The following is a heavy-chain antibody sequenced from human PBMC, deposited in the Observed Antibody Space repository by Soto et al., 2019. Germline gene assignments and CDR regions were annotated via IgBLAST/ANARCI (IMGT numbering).Heavy chain of an antibody. D-gene: IGHD4-17*01. CDR2: IWYDGSNK. Sequence: GGSLRLSCAASGFTFSSYGMHWVHQAPGKGLEWVAVIWYDGSNKYYADSVKGRFTISRDNSKNTLYLQMNSLRAEDTAVYYCARDMTTLRAFDIWGQGTMVTVSS. V-gene: IGHV3-33*01. CDR1: GFTFSSYG. J-gene: IGHJ3*02. CDR3: ARDMTTLRAFDI.